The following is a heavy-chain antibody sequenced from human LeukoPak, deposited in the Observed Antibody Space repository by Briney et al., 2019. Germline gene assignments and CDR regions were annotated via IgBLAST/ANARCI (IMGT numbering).Heavy chain of an antibody. D-gene: IGHD1-26*01. CDR2: ISAYNGNT. CDR1: GGTFSSYA. CDR3: ASSARVGATTYFDY. J-gene: IGHJ4*02. V-gene: IGHV1-18*01. Sequence: GASVKVSCKASGGTFSSYAISWVRQAPGQGLEWMGWISAYNGNTNYAQKLQGRVTMTTDTSTSTAYMELRSLRSDDTAVYYCASSARVGATTYFDYWGQGTLVTVSS.